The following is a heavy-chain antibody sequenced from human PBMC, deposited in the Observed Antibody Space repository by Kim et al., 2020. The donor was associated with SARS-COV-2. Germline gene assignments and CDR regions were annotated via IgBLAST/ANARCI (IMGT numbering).Heavy chain of an antibody. CDR3: AREGGILWPAGLGYYFDY. D-gene: IGHD2-21*01. Sequence: SETLSLTCAVSGGSISSSNWWSWVRQPPGKGLEWIGEIYHSGSTNYNPSLKSRVTISVDKSKNQFSLKLSSVTAADTAVYYCAREGGILWPAGLGYYFDYWGQGTLVTVSS. CDR2: IYHSGST. V-gene: IGHV4-4*02. CDR1: GGSISSSNW. J-gene: IGHJ4*02.